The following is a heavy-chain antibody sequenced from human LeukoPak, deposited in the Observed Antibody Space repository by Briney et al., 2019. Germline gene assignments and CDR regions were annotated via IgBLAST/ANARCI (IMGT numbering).Heavy chain of an antibody. CDR1: GGSISSSSYY. Sequence: PSETLSLTCTVSGGSISSSSYYWGWIRQPPGKGLEWIGSIYYSGSTYYNPSLKSRVTISVDTSKNQFSLKLSSVTAADTAVYYCARENTKAVAGLFDYWGQGTLVTVSS. CDR3: ARENTKAVAGLFDY. D-gene: IGHD6-19*01. CDR2: IYYSGST. J-gene: IGHJ4*02. V-gene: IGHV4-39*07.